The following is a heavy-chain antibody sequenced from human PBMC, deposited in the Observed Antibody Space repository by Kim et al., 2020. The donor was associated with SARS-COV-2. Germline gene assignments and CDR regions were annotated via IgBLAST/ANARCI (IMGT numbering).Heavy chain of an antibody. V-gene: IGHV3-21*01. CDR2: INRDSKYI. CDR3: ARDRYSAYDFISWFDS. Sequence: GGSLRLSCAASGFTFNTYNMNWIRQAPGKGLEWVSSINRDSKYIYYADSVKGRFTISRDNAKNSLSLQMNSLRAEDTAVYYCARDRYSAYDFISWFDSWGQGTLVTVSS. D-gene: IGHD5-12*01. J-gene: IGHJ5*01. CDR1: GFTFNTYN.